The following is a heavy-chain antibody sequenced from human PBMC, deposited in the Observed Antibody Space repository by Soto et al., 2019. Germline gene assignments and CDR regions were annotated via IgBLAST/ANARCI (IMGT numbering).Heavy chain of an antibody. J-gene: IGHJ6*02. Sequence: SETLSLTCAVVGDSLRGRSWNRIRQSPGKGLEWIGELDQSGGTNYNPSRKSRAIISDDTSKNQFSLTLTSVTAADTAVYYCAREDSNGWSGESLDVWGQGTTVS. CDR2: LDQSGGT. CDR3: AREDSNGWSGESLDV. V-gene: IGHV4-34*01. CDR1: GDSLRGRS. D-gene: IGHD6-19*01.